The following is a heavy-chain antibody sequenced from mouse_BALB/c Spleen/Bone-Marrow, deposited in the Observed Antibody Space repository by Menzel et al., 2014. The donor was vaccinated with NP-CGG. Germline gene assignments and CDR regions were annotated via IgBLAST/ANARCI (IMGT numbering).Heavy chain of an antibody. CDR3: GRDYYGYYFDY. J-gene: IGHJ2*01. CDR2: INLYNGGT. Sequence: EVQLQQSGRELVKPGASMKISCMASGYSFTGYTMNWVKQSHGKNLEWIGLINLYNGGTSYNQKFEGKTTLTVEKSSSTADMELLSLTTEDAAVNYCGRDYYGYYFDYWGQGTTLTVSS. V-gene: IGHV1-37*01. CDR1: GYSFTGYT. D-gene: IGHD1-1*01.